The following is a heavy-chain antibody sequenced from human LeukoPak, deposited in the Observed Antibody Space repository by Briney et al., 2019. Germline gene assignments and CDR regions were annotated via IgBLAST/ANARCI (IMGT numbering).Heavy chain of an antibody. D-gene: IGHD3-22*01. CDR3: ARRESNGYYLS. CDR2: IYDDGTT. J-gene: IGHJ5*02. Sequence: GGSLKLSCAASGFTVISNYMIWVRQAPGKGLEWVSVIYDDGTTYYADSVKGRFTVSKDNSKNILFLQMNSLRAEDTAVYYCARRESNGYYLSWGQGTLVTVSS. V-gene: IGHV3-53*01. CDR1: GFTVISNY.